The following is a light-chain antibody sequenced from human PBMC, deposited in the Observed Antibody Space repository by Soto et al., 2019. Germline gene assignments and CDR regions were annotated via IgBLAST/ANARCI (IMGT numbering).Light chain of an antibody. CDR2: AAS. V-gene: IGKV1-8*01. CDR1: QGISSY. J-gene: IGKJ1*01. CDR3: QQYYSYPPT. Sequence: AIRMTQSPSSLSASTGDRVTIPCRASQGISSYLAWYQQKPGKAPKLLIYAASTLQSGVPSRFSGSGSGTDFTLTISCLQSEDFATYYCQQYYSYPPTFGQGTKVDIK.